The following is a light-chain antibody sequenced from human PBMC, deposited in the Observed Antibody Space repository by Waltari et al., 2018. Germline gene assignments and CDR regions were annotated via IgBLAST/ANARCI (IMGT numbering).Light chain of an antibody. CDR3: QQRSDWPPH. CDR1: HRVSSY. J-gene: IGKJ5*01. Sequence: DIVLTQSPATLSLSPGERAPLSCRASHRVSSYLGWYQQTPGQAPRLLIYDASNRATGIPARFSGSGSGTDFTLTISSLEPEDFAVYYCQQRSDWPPHFGQGTRLEMK. V-gene: IGKV3-11*01. CDR2: DAS.